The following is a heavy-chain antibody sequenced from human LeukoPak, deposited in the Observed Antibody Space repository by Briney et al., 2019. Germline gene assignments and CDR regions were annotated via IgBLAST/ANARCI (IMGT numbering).Heavy chain of an antibody. V-gene: IGHV3-23*01. CDR3: AKGSYSSGWYESDY. J-gene: IGHJ4*02. CDR2: ISGSGGST. D-gene: IGHD6-19*01. Sequence: GGSLRLSCVVSGFTFSSHAMSWVRQAPGKGLEWVSGISGSGGSTYYADSVKGRFTISRDNSKNTLYLQMNSLRAEDTAVYYCAKGSYSSGWYESDYWGQGTLVTVSS. CDR1: GFTFSSHA.